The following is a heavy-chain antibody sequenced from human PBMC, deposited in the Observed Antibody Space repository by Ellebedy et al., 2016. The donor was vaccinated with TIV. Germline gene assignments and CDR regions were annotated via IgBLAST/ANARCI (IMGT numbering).Heavy chain of an antibody. J-gene: IGHJ5*02. CDR2: INHRGVI. CDR3: AKGLGGLQLWFDP. Sequence: MPSETLSLTCAVSGGSLRGYYWSWIRQPPGKGLEWIGEINHRGVINYDPSLKSLVTISADTSKNQVSLRLSSVSAADTAIYFCAKGLGGLQLWFDPWGQGTLVTVSS. CDR1: GGSLRGYY. V-gene: IGHV4-34*01. D-gene: IGHD1-1*01.